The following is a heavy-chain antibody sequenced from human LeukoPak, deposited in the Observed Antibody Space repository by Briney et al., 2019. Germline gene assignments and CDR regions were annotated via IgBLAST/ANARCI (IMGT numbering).Heavy chain of an antibody. CDR2: IYYSGST. V-gene: IGHV4-39*01. D-gene: IGHD3-16*02. J-gene: IGHJ5*02. CDR1: GVSISSSSYY. Sequence: SETLSLTCTVSGVSISSSSYYWGWIRQPPGKGLEWIGSIYYSGSTYYNPSLKSRVTISVDTSKNQFSLKLSSVTAADTAVYYCARHYDYVWGSYRYTVNWFDPWGQGTLVTVSS. CDR3: ARHYDYVWGSYRYTVNWFDP.